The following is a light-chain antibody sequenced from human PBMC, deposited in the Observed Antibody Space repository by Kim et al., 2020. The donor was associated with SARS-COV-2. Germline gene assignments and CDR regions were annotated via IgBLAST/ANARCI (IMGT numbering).Light chain of an antibody. Sequence: GQRVTISCSGSRSNIGSNAVNWYQQLPGTAPKLLIYSNDHRPSGVPDRFSVSKSGTSASLAISGLQSEDEADYYCAAWDDSLNGVIFGGGTQLTVL. CDR1: RSNIGSNA. J-gene: IGLJ2*01. CDR2: SND. V-gene: IGLV1-44*01. CDR3: AAWDDSLNGVI.